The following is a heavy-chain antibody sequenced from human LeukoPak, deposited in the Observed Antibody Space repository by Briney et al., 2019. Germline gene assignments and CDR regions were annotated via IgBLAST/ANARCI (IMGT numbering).Heavy chain of an antibody. CDR2: ISNDGSNK. Sequence: AGTLRLTCAASGFTISSNGMHWVRQAQGKGLEGVAVISNDGSNKYYEDSVKGRFTISRDNSKNTLYRQMNSLRAEYTAVYYCATTPEDYDDVWGSYRYNSLDYWGQGTLVTVSS. CDR1: GFTISSNG. V-gene: IGHV3-30*03. D-gene: IGHD3-16*02. J-gene: IGHJ4*02. CDR3: ATTPEDYDDVWGSYRYNSLDY.